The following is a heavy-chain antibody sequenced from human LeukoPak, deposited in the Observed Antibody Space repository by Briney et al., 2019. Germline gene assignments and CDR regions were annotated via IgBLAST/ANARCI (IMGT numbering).Heavy chain of an antibody. CDR1: GYTFTSYG. V-gene: IGHV1-18*01. CDR2: ISAYNGNT. CDR3: ARSSGYCSSTSCYGDNWFDP. D-gene: IGHD2-2*01. J-gene: IGHJ5*02. Sequence: GASVEVSCKASGYTFTSYGISWVRQAPGQGLEWMGWISAYNGNTNYAQKLQGRVTMTTDTSTSTAYMELRSLRSDDTAVYYCARSSGYCSSTSCYGDNWFDPWGQGTLVTVSS.